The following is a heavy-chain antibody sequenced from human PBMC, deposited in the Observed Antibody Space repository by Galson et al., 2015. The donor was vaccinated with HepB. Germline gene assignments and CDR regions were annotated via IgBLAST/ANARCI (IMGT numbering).Heavy chain of an antibody. CDR1: GYTFTSYG. Sequence: SVKVSCKASGYTFTSYGISWVRQAPGQGLEWMGWISAYNGNTNYAQKLQGRVAMTTDTSTSTAYMELRSLRSDDTAVYYCARRVAAAGTGWFDPWGQGTLVTVSS. D-gene: IGHD6-13*01. J-gene: IGHJ5*02. CDR2: ISAYNGNT. CDR3: ARRVAAAGTGWFDP. V-gene: IGHV1-18*01.